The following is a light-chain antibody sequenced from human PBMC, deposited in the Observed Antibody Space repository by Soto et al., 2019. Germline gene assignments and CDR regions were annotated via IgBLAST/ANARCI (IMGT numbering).Light chain of an antibody. CDR1: QSVRSR. V-gene: IGKV1-5*01. CDR3: QQYNFVSWT. Sequence: DIPMTQSPSTLSASVGDRVTITCRASQSVRSRLAWYQQRPGKAPQLLIYDASTLESGVPSRFSGSGSGTEFTLTISSLQPDDSATYYCQQYNFVSWTF. J-gene: IGKJ1*01. CDR2: DAS.